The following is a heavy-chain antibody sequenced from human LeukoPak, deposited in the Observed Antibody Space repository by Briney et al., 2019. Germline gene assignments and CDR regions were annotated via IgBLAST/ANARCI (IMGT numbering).Heavy chain of an antibody. CDR3: ARDIAAPPFDY. D-gene: IGHD6-6*01. Sequence: GGSLRLSCAASGFTFSSYAMSWVRRAPGKGLEWVSAISGSGGSTYYADSVKGRFTISRDNSKNTLYLQMNSLRAEDTAVYYCARDIAAPPFDYWGQGTLVTVSS. V-gene: IGHV3-23*01. CDR1: GFTFSSYA. J-gene: IGHJ4*02. CDR2: ISGSGGST.